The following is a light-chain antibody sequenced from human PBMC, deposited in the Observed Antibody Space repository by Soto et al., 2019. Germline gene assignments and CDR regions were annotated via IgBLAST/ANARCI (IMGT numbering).Light chain of an antibody. CDR2: DAS. CDR3: QQYDNSPIT. J-gene: IGKJ5*01. CDR1: QSVGDY. V-gene: IGKV3-20*01. Sequence: EIVLTQSPATLSLSPGERATLSCRASQSVGDYLAWYQQKPGQAPRLLIYDASSRATGIPDRFSGTGSETDFTLTISRLEPEDFAVYYCQQYDNSPITFGQGTRLEIK.